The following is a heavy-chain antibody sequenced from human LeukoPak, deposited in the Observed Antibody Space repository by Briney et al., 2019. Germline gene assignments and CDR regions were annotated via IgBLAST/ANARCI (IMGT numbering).Heavy chain of an antibody. V-gene: IGHV1-24*01. CDR2: FDPEDGET. CDR3: ATLNVLRYFDTTDY. D-gene: IGHD3-9*01. Sequence: GGFDPEDGETIYAQKFQGRVTMTEDTSTDTAYMELSSLRSEDTAVYYCATLNVLRYFDTTDYWGQGTLVTVSS. J-gene: IGHJ4*02.